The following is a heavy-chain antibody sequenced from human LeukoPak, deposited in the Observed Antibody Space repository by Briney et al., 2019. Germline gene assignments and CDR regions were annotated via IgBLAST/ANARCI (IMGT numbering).Heavy chain of an antibody. D-gene: IGHD4-17*01. CDR1: GFTFSGSA. Sequence: GGSLRLSCAATGFTFSGSAMHWVRQASGKGLEWVGRIRSKANSYATAYAASVKGRFTISRDDSKNTAYLQMNSLKTEDTAVYYCTRLIYGDYGRWIDPWGQGTLVTVSS. CDR3: TRLIYGDYGRWIDP. V-gene: IGHV3-73*01. CDR2: IRSKANSYAT. J-gene: IGHJ5*02.